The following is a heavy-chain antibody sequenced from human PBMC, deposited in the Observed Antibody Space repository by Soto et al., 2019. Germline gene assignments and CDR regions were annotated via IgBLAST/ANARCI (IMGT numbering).Heavy chain of an antibody. J-gene: IGHJ4*02. CDR3: AADPLPYYYDSSGYLYY. D-gene: IGHD3-22*01. CDR2: IVVGSGNT. V-gene: IGHV1-58*02. CDR1: GFTFTSSA. Sequence: SVKVSCKASGFTFTSSAMQWVRQARGQRLEWIGWIVVGSGNTNYAQKFQGRVTITRDMPTSTAYMELSSLRSEDTAVYYCAADPLPYYYDSSGYLYYWGQGTLVTVSS.